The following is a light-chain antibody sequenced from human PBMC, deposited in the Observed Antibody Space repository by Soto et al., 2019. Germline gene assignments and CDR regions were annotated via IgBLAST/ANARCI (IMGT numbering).Light chain of an antibody. CDR2: GNS. CDR1: SSNIGAGYD. J-gene: IGLJ1*01. V-gene: IGLV1-40*01. Sequence: QSVLTQPPSVSGAPGHRVTISCTGSSSNIGAGYDVHWYQQLPGRAPKLLIYGNSNRPSGVPDRFSGSKSGTSASLAITGLQDEDEADSYCQSYDSSLSALYVFGTGTKLTVL. CDR3: QSYDSSLSALYV.